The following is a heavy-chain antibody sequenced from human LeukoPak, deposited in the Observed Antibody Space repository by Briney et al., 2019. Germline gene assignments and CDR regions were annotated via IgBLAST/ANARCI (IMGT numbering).Heavy chain of an antibody. D-gene: IGHD1-26*01. CDR3: ARAVRYSGSYPYYFDY. J-gene: IGHJ4*02. CDR2: IYYSGST. CDR1: GGSISSSSYY. Sequence: SETLSLTCTVSGGSISSSSYYWGWIRQPPGKGLEWIGSIYYSGSTYYNPSLKSRVTISVDTSKNQFSLKLSSVTAADTAVYYCARAVRYSGSYPYYFDYWGQGTLVTVSS. V-gene: IGHV4-39*07.